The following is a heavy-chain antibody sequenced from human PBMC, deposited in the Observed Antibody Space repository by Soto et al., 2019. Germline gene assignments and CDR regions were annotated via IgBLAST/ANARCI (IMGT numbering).Heavy chain of an antibody. Sequence: SLSLSXTASGVTVGDYTLSWVRQAPGKGLEWVGFIRNKAYSGKTRYAASVKGIFIISRNDSKSIVFLQMNSLKTEVSALYHCTIVSHGLVQAYGVDVWGQGSTVTVSS. CDR2: IRNKAYSGKT. CDR3: TIVSHGLVQAYGVDV. J-gene: IGHJ6*02. CDR1: GVTVGDYT. D-gene: IGHD6-19*01. V-gene: IGHV3-49*04.